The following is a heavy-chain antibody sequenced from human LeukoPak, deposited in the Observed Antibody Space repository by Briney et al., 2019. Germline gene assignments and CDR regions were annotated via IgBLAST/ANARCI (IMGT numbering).Heavy chain of an antibody. D-gene: IGHD2-2*02. V-gene: IGHV3-33*01. CDR2: IWYDGSNK. Sequence: GGSLRLSCAASGFTFSSYGMHWVRQAPGKGLEWVAVIWYDGSNKYYEDSVKGRFTISRDNSKNTLYLQMNSLRAEDTAVYYRARDRIVVVPAAINYGMDVWAKGPRSPSP. CDR1: GFTFSSYG. CDR3: ARDRIVVVPAAINYGMDV. J-gene: IGHJ6*02.